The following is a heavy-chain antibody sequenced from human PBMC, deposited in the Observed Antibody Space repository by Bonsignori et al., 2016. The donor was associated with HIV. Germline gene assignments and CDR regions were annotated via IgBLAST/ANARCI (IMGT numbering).Heavy chain of an antibody. CDR1: GYTFRYNW. D-gene: IGHD7-27*01. J-gene: IGHJ4*02. CDR3: VRENWVFDY. V-gene: IGHV3-74*01. CDR2: IDSDGGSA. Sequence: VQLVESGGGLVQPGGSLRLSCAASGYTFRYNWMNWVRQAPGKGLEWVAQIDSDGGSANYADSVKGRFTISRDNAENTLSLQMNSLRAEDTALYYCVRENWVFDYWGQGNPGHRLL.